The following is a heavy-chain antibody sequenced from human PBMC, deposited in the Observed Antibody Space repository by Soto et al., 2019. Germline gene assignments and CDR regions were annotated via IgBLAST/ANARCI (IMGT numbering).Heavy chain of an antibody. CDR2: IIPLYGTA. D-gene: IGHD5-12*01. J-gene: IGHJ4*02. V-gene: IGHV1-69*01. CDR3: ARGRSIDGYNSRAFDY. Sequence: QVQLVQSGAEVKKPGSSVKVSCKASGGTFSSFGFNWVRQAPGQGLEWMGGIIPLYGTANHAQRFQGRVTISADESTSTVYMELISLRSEVTAIYYCARGRSIDGYNSRAFDYWGQGTLVNVSS. CDR1: GGTFSSFG.